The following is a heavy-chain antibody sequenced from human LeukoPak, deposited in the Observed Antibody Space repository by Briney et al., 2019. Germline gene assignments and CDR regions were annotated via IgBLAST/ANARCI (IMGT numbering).Heavy chain of an antibody. J-gene: IGHJ4*02. CDR3: ARDSPYCSGGSCYYHYYDSSGYLGYFDY. Sequence: GGSLRLSCAASGFTFSSYWMSWVRQAPGKGLEWVANIKQDGSEKYYVDSAKGRFTISRDNAKNSLYLQMNSLRAEDTAVYYCARDSPYCSGGSCYYHYYDSSGYLGYFDYWGQGTLVTVSS. D-gene: IGHD2-15*01. CDR1: GFTFSSYW. CDR2: IKQDGSEK. V-gene: IGHV3-7*01.